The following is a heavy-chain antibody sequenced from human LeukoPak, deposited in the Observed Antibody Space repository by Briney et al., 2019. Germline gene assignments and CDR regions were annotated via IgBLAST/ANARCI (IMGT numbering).Heavy chain of an antibody. D-gene: IGHD5-24*01. J-gene: IGHJ5*02. CDR3: ARGEATITPVGFEP. V-gene: IGHV1-69*10. Sequence: ASAKVSCKASGGTFSSYAISRVRQAPRERLEWMGRIIPIFGIANSAQKFQGRVTITADKSTSTAYMELSSLRSEDTAVYYCARGEATITPVGFEPWGQGTLVTVSS. CDR2: IIPIFGIA. CDR1: GGTFSSYA.